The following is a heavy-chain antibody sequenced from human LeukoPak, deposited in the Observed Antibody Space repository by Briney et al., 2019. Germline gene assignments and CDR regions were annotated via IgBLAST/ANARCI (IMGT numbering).Heavy chain of an antibody. CDR1: GFTFSSYW. CDR3: ARGPNRGYSGSYWVDY. V-gene: IGHV3-74*01. J-gene: IGHJ4*02. CDR2: INSDGSST. D-gene: IGHD1-26*01. Sequence: GGSLRLSCAASGFTFSSYWMHWVRQAPGKGLVWVSRINSDGSSTSYADSVKGRFTISRDNAKNTLYLQMNSLRAEDTAVYYCARGPNRGYSGSYWVDYWGQGTLVTVSS.